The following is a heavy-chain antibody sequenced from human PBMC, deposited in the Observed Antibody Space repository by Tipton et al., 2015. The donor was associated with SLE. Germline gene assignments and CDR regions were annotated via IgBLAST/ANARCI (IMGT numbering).Heavy chain of an antibody. CDR1: GGSFSGYY. CDR2: INHSGSS. J-gene: IGHJ4*02. D-gene: IGHD6-19*01. V-gene: IGHV4-34*01. Sequence: TLSLTCVVHGGSFSGYYWSWIRQPPGKGLEWIGEINHSGSSNSNPPLKSRVTMSVDPSKMQFSLNLNSVTAADTALYFCARGVAERLGLDFWGQGSLVTVSS. CDR3: ARGVAERLGLDF.